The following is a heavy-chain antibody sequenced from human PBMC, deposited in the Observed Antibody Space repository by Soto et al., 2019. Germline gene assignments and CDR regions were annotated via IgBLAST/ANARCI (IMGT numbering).Heavy chain of an antibody. J-gene: IGHJ4*02. CDR2: ISYDGSHK. Sequence: GGSLRLSCAASGFTFNFYGMHWVRQAPGKGLEWVAVISYDGSHKSYADSVKGRFTISRDNSKNTLDLQMNSLRAEDTAVYYCAKDLRGQYTVDYWGQGTLVTVS. D-gene: IGHD3-3*01. V-gene: IGHV3-30*18. CDR1: GFTFNFYG. CDR3: AKDLRGQYTVDY.